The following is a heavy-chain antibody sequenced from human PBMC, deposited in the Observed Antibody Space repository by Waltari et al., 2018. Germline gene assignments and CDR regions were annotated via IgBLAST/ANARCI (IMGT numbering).Heavy chain of an antibody. D-gene: IGHD2-21*02. CDR3: ARAFGSCGGDCFPYFDL. V-gene: IGHV3-23*01. Sequence: EVHLLESGGGLIQHGGSLKLSCVASGFTFKNYAMSWVRLTPGKGLGWVSAVSSGGSSTYYADSMDGRLTISRDNSKNTLTLQMHSLRADDTAIYYCARAFGSCGGDCFPYFDLWGRGTLVTVSS. CDR1: GFTFKNYA. J-gene: IGHJ2*01. CDR2: VSSGGSST.